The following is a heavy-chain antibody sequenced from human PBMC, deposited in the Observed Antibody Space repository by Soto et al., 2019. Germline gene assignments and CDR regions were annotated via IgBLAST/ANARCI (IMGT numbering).Heavy chain of an antibody. CDR3: ARSGYSFAWGY. Sequence: EVQLVESGGGLIPPGGSLRLSCAASGFLVNSAYMTWVRQAPGKGLEWLSMINSDGSTLYAESVKGRSTISRDNSKNRLDLQMTSLRAEDTAMYYCARSGYSFAWGYWGQGTLVIVTS. CDR2: INSDGST. J-gene: IGHJ4*02. CDR1: GFLVNSAY. D-gene: IGHD5-18*01. V-gene: IGHV3-53*01.